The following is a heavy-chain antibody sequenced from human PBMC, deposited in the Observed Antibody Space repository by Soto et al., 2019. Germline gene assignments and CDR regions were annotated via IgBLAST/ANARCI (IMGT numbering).Heavy chain of an antibody. V-gene: IGHV1-18*04. CDR1: TGYG. J-gene: IGHJ4*02. D-gene: IGHD6-6*01. Sequence: TGYGVIWFRQATGQGIEWMGWISAYNGNTNYARKLQGRVTMATDTSTSTAYMELRSLRSDYTAVYYCAKAKWQLGVDSSGQLTLFSVSS. CDR2: ISAYNGNT. CDR3: AKAKWQLGVDS.